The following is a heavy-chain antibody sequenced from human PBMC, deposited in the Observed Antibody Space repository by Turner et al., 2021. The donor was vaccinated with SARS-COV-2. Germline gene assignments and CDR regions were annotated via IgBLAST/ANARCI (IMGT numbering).Heavy chain of an antibody. V-gene: IGHV3-23*01. CDR2: ISGSGGST. Sequence: EVQLLESGGGLVQPGGSLRLSCAASGFTFSSYAMSWVRQAQGRGLEWVSAISGSGGSTYYADSVKGRFTISRDNSKNTLYLQMNSLRAEDTAVYYCAKVGGTGEPPDYYYYYAMDVWGQGTTVTVSS. D-gene: IGHD7-27*01. CDR3: AKVGGTGEPPDYYYYYAMDV. CDR1: GFTFSSYA. J-gene: IGHJ6*02.